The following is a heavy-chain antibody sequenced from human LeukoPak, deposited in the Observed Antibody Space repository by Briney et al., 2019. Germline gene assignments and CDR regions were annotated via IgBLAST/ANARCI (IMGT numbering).Heavy chain of an antibody. CDR2: IYYSGST. J-gene: IGHJ6*03. CDR1: GGSISSSSYY. CDR3: ARRSPFNYYYYYYMDV. V-gene: IGHV4-39*01. D-gene: IGHD2/OR15-2a*01. Sequence: SETLSLTCTVSGGSISSSSYYWGWIRQPPGKGLEWIGRIYYSGSTYYNPSLKSRVTISVDTSTNQFSLKLSSVTAADTAVYYCARRSPFNYYYYYYMDVWGKGTTVTVSS.